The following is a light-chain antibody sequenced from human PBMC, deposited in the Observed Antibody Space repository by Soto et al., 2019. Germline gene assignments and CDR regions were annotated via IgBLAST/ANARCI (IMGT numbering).Light chain of an antibody. V-gene: IGKV1-5*03. CDR3: KQYHNYSWT. CDR1: QSIGSW. Sequence: DIQMTQSPSTLSASVGDRVTITCRASQSIGSWLAWYQQKPGKAPNLLIYKASSLESGVPSRFSGSGSGTEFNLTISSMQPDDFATSYCKQYHNYSWTFGQGTKVEIK. J-gene: IGKJ1*01. CDR2: KAS.